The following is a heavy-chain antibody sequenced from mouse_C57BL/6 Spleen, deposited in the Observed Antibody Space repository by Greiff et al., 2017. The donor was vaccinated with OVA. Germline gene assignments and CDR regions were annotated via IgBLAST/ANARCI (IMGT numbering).Heavy chain of an antibody. J-gene: IGHJ4*01. CDR2: IYPGDGDT. CDR3: ARSLYYGSSYYAMDY. D-gene: IGHD1-1*01. V-gene: IGHV1-80*01. Sequence: VKLVESGAELVKPGASVKISCKASGYAFSSYWMNWVKQRPGKGLEWIGQIYPGDGDTNYNGKFKGKATLTADKSSSTAYMQLSSLTSEDSAVYFCARSLYYGSSYYAMDYWGQGTSVTVSS. CDR1: GYAFSSYW.